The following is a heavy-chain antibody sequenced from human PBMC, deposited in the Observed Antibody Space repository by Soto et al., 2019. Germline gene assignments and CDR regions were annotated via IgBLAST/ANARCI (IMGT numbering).Heavy chain of an antibody. D-gene: IGHD6-6*01. V-gene: IGHV3-23*01. Sequence: EVQLLESGGGLVQPGGSLRLSCAASGFTFSSYAMSWVRQAPGKGLEWVSAISGSGGSTYYADSVKGRFTISRDNSKNTLYLQMNSLRAEDTAVYYCAKDLRKSIRGAPLGFDYWGQGTLVTVSS. CDR2: ISGSGGST. CDR3: AKDLRKSIRGAPLGFDY. J-gene: IGHJ4*02. CDR1: GFTFSSYA.